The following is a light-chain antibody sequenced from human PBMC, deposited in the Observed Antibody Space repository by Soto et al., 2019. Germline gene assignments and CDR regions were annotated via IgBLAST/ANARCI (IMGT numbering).Light chain of an antibody. CDR1: SSDVGGYNY. V-gene: IGLV2-14*01. Sequence: QSALTQPASVSGSPGQSITISCTGTSSDVGGYNYVSWYQQHPNKAPKLMIYDVSNRPSGVSNRFSGSKSGNTASLTISGLQAEDEADYYCSSYTSSSTLVFGGGTKLTV. J-gene: IGLJ2*01. CDR3: SSYTSSSTLV. CDR2: DVS.